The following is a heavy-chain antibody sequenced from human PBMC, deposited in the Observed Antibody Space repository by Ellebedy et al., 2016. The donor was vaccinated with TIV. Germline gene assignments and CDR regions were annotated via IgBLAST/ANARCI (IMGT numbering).Heavy chain of an antibody. Sequence: GESLKISCAASGFTFSKHGMHWVRQVPGKGLEWVAFIRYDDSARYYAETVKGRFTISRDNSQNILFLQMNSLRPEDTAMYYCAKAETVAANHWGRGTQVTVSS. J-gene: IGHJ1*01. V-gene: IGHV3-30*02. D-gene: IGHD6-19*01. CDR3: AKAETVAANH. CDR1: GFTFSKHG. CDR2: IRYDDSAR.